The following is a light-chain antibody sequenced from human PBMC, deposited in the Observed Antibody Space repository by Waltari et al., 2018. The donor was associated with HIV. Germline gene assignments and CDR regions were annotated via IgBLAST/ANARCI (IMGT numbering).Light chain of an antibody. Sequence: QSVLTQSPSVSEAPGQSVTISCSGSDSNIGSHAVTWYQQFPGKPPRLLVYNDDLILSGVSDRLSVSKSGTSASLAINDLQSEHESHYYCAAWDDGLNGVIFGGGTKVTVL. V-gene: IGLV1-36*01. CDR2: NDD. CDR3: AAWDDGLNGVI. J-gene: IGLJ2*01. CDR1: DSNIGSHA.